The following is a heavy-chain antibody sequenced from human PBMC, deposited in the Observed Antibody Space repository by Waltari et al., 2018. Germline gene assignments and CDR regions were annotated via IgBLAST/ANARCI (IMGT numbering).Heavy chain of an antibody. CDR1: GGSISSSSYY. CDR3: AREWRTLDYGDYWYFDL. D-gene: IGHD4-17*01. V-gene: IGHV4-39*07. J-gene: IGHJ2*01. CDR2: IYYSGST. Sequence: QLQLQESGPGLVKPSETLSLPCTVSGGSISSSSYYWGWIRQPTGKGLEWIGSIYYSGSTYYNPSLKSRVTISVDTSKNQFSLKLSSVTAADTAVYYCAREWRTLDYGDYWYFDLWGRGTLVTVSS.